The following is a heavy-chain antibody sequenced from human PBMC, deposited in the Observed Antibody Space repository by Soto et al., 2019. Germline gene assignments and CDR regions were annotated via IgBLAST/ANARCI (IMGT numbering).Heavy chain of an antibody. V-gene: IGHV1-69*01. CDR3: AGPADYGEPHYYYYYGMDV. Sequence: QVQLVQSGAEVKKPGSSVKVSCKASGGTFSSYAISWVRQAPGQGLEWMGGIIPIFGTANYAQKFQGRVTITADESTSTAYMELSSLRSEDTAVHYCAGPADYGEPHYYYYYGMDVWGQGTTVTVSS. CDR2: IIPIFGTA. J-gene: IGHJ6*02. CDR1: GGTFSSYA. D-gene: IGHD4-17*01.